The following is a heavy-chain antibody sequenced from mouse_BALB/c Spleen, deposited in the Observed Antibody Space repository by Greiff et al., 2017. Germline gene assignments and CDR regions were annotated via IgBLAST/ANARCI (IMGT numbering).Heavy chain of an antibody. CDR3: ARHTYGNTYAMDY. J-gene: IGHJ4*01. D-gene: IGHD2-1*01. V-gene: IGHV5-12-2*01. Sequence: EVKLVESGGGLVQPGGSLKLSCAASGFTFSSYTMSWVRQTPEKRLEWVAYISNGGGSTYYPDTVKGRFTISRDNAKNTLYLQMSSLKSEDTAMYYCARHTYGNTYAMDYWGQGTSVNVSS. CDR2: ISNGGGST. CDR1: GFTFSSYT.